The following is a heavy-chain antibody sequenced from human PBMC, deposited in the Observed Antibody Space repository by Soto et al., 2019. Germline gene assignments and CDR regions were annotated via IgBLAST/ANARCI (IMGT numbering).Heavy chain of an antibody. D-gene: IGHD3-16*01. CDR1: GGSFSGYY. Sequence: QVQLQQWGAGLLKPSETLSLTCAVYGGSFSGYYWSWIRQPPGKGLEWIGEINHSGSTNYNPSLKSRVTISVDTSKNQFSLKLSSVTAADTAVYYCARARPVRNQTTRGIYYYYYYMDVWGKGTTVTVSS. CDR3: ARARPVRNQTTRGIYYYYYYMDV. J-gene: IGHJ6*03. CDR2: INHSGST. V-gene: IGHV4-34*01.